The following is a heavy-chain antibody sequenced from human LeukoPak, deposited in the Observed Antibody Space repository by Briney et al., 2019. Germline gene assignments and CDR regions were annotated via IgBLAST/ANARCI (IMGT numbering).Heavy chain of an antibody. D-gene: IGHD6-13*01. CDR3: AKWVRQQLVYFDY. V-gene: IGHV3-23*01. CDR2: ISGSGGST. CDR1: GFTFSSYA. Sequence: GGSLRLSCAASGFTFSSYAMSWVRQAPGKGMEWVSAISGSGGSTYYADSVKGRFTISRDNSKNTLYLQMNSLRAEDTAVYYCAKWVRQQLVYFDYWGQGTLVTVSS. J-gene: IGHJ4*02.